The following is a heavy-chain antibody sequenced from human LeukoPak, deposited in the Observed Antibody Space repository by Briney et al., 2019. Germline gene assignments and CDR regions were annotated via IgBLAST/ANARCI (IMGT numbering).Heavy chain of an antibody. D-gene: IGHD5-18*01. V-gene: IGHV1-69*13. CDR3: ARERFPDTAMVRDVYYFDY. CDR1: GGTFSSYA. CDR2: IIPIFGTA. J-gene: IGHJ4*02. Sequence: SVKVSRKASGGTFSSYAISWVRQAPGQGLEWMGGIIPIFGTANYAQKFQGRVTITADESTSTAYMELSRLRSDDTAVYYCARERFPDTAMVRDVYYFDYWGQGTLVTVSS.